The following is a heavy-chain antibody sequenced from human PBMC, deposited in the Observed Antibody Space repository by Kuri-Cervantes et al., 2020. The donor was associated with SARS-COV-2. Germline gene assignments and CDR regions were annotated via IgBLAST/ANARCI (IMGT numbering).Heavy chain of an antibody. CDR3: AKDRLGCSSTSCYKRVVGAFDI. CDR2: IRSKANSYAT. J-gene: IGHJ3*02. V-gene: IGHV3-73*01. D-gene: IGHD2-2*02. CDR1: GFTFSGSA. Sequence: GGSLRLSCAASGFTFSGSAMHWVRQASGKGLEWVGRIRSKANSYATAYAASVKGRFTISRDNSKNTLYLQMNSLRAEDTAVYYCAKDRLGCSSTSCYKRVVGAFDIWGQGTMVTVSS.